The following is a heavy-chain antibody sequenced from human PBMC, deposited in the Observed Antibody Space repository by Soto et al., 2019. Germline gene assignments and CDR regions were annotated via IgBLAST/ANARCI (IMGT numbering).Heavy chain of an antibody. D-gene: IGHD2-15*01. J-gene: IGHJ6*02. CDR1: GFTFTSYA. Sequence: EVQLLESGGGLVQPGGSLRLSCAASGFTFTSYAMIWVRQAPGKGLEWVSAISGSGGSTYYADSVKGRFTISRDNSKNTVYLQMNSLRAEDTALYYCARVQCTGGSCFSSYYYYYGMDVWGQGTTVTVSS. CDR3: ARVQCTGGSCFSSYYYYYGMDV. V-gene: IGHV3-23*01. CDR2: ISGSGGST.